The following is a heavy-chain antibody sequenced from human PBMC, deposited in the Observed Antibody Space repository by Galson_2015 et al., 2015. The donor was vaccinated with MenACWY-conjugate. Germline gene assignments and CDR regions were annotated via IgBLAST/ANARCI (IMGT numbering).Heavy chain of an antibody. CDR3: TADYCSGGSCRED. CDR1: GFTFINAW. Sequence: SLRLSGAASGFTFINAWMSWSRQAPGKGLEWIGHVKSKSDGGTADYAAPVKGRFTISRDDSNSTLYLEMNSLKSEVTAVYYCTADYCSGGSCREDWGQGTLVAGSS. J-gene: IGHJ4*02. V-gene: IGHV3-15*01. CDR2: VKSKSDGGTA. D-gene: IGHD2-15*01.